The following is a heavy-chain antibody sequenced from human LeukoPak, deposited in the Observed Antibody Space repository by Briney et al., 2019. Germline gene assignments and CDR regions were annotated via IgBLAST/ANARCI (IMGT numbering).Heavy chain of an antibody. J-gene: IGHJ4*02. CDR3: AKTRKWIDY. Sequence: PGGSLRLSCAASGFTFSDYYMGWIRQAPGKGLEWVSYISSSGGTTYYADSVKGRFTISRDNAKNSLYLQLSSLKADDTAVYYCAKTRKWIDYWGQGTLVTVSS. CDR1: GFTFSDYY. D-gene: IGHD2-8*01. CDR2: ISSSGGTT. V-gene: IGHV3-11*01.